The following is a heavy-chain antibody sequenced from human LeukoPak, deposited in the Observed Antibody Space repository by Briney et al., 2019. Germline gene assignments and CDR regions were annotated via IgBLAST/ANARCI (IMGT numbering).Heavy chain of an antibody. Sequence: SSETLSLTCTVSGGSISSGSYYWSWIRQPAGKGLEWIGRIYTSGSTNYNPSLKSRVTMSVDTSKNQFSLKLSSVTATDTAVYYCARERTSRGYSYGYDYWGQGTLVTVSS. CDR1: GGSISSGSYY. CDR2: IYTSGST. J-gene: IGHJ4*02. V-gene: IGHV4-61*02. D-gene: IGHD5-18*01. CDR3: ARERTSRGYSYGYDY.